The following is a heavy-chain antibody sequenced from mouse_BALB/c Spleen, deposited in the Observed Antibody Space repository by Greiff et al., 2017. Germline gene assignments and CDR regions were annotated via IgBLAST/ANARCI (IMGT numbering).Heavy chain of an antibody. CDR1: GYAFSSSW. D-gene: IGHD2-4*01. CDR3: ARGSTMITTWFAY. V-gene: IGHV1-82*01. J-gene: IGHJ3*01. CDR2: IYPGDGDT. Sequence: VQLQQSGPELVKPGASVKISCKASGYAFSSSWMNWVKQRPGQGLEWIGRIYPGDGDTNYNGKFKGKATLTADKSSSTAYMQLSSLTSVDSAVYFCARGSTMITTWFAYWGQGTLVTVSA.